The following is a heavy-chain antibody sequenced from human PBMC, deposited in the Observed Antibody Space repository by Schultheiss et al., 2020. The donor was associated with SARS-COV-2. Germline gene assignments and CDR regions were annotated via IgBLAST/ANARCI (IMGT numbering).Heavy chain of an antibody. CDR1: GFTVSSNY. V-gene: IGHV3-66*03. J-gene: IGHJ6*02. CDR3: AREPLRGSYYYYGMDV. Sequence: GGSLRLSCAASGFTVSSNYMSWVRQAPGKGLEWVSVIYSCGSTYYADSVKGRFTISRDNSKNTLYLQMNSLRAEDTAVYYCAREPLRGSYYYYGMDVWGQGTTVTVSS. CDR2: IYSCGST.